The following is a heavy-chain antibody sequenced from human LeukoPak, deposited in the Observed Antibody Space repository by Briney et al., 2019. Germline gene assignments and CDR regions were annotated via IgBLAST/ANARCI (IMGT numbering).Heavy chain of an antibody. CDR2: INHSGST. Sequence: SETLSLTCAVYGGSFSGYYWSWIRQPPGKGLEGIGEINHSGSTNYNPSLKSRVTISVDTSKNQFSLKLSSVTAADTAVYYCARVPTVTFFDHWGQGTLVTVSS. V-gene: IGHV4-34*01. D-gene: IGHD4-17*01. CDR3: ARVPTVTFFDH. CDR1: GGSFSGYY. J-gene: IGHJ4*02.